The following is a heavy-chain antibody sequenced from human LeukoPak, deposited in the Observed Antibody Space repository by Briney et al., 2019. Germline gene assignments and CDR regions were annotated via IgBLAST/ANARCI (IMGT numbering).Heavy chain of an antibody. V-gene: IGHV3-48*03. Sequence: PGRSLRLSCAASGFTFSSYEMNWVRQAPGKGLEWVSYISSSGSTIYYADSVKGRFTISRDNAKNSLYLQMNSLRAEDTAVYYCARDQGDGYSSSSLDYWGQGTLVTVSS. J-gene: IGHJ4*02. CDR3: ARDQGDGYSSSSLDY. CDR2: ISSSGSTI. CDR1: GFTFSSYE. D-gene: IGHD6-6*01.